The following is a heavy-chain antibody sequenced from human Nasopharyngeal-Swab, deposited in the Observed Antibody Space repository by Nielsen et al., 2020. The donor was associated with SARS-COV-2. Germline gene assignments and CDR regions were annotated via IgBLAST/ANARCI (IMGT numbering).Heavy chain of an antibody. V-gene: IGHV1-18*01. CDR1: GCTFTSYG. Sequence: ASVQVSCKASGCTFTSYGISWVRQAPGQGLEWMGWISAYNGNTNYAQKLQGRVTMTTDTSTSTAYMELRSLRSDDTAVYYCARDHSPIFCSSTSCHLYYYYGMDVWGQGTTVTVSS. CDR2: ISAYNGNT. CDR3: ARDHSPIFCSSTSCHLYYYYGMDV. D-gene: IGHD2-2*01. J-gene: IGHJ6*02.